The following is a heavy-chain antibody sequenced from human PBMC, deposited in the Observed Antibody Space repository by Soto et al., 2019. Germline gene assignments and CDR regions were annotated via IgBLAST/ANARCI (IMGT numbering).Heavy chain of an antibody. CDR1: GYTFTSYA. CDR3: ARVTRRNAFDI. CDR2: IIPILGIA. V-gene: IGHV1-69*04. J-gene: IGHJ3*02. Sequence: SVKVSCKASGYTFTSYAMHWVRQAPGQRLEWMGRIIPILGIANYAQKFQGRVTITADKSTSTAYMELSSLRSEDTAVYYCARVTRRNAFDIWGQGTMVTVSS.